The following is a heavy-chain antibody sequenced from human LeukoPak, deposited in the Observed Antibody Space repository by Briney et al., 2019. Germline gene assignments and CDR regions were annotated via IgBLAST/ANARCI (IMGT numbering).Heavy chain of an antibody. CDR3: ARGYYDSREHYGMDV. Sequence: ASVKVSCKASGYTFTSYGISWVRQAPGQGLEWMGWISAYNGYTNYAQKLQGRVTMTTDTSTSTAYMELRSLRSDDTAVYYCARGYYDSREHYGMDVWGQGTTVTVSS. CDR2: ISAYNGYT. J-gene: IGHJ6*02. CDR1: GYTFTSYG. D-gene: IGHD3-22*01. V-gene: IGHV1-18*01.